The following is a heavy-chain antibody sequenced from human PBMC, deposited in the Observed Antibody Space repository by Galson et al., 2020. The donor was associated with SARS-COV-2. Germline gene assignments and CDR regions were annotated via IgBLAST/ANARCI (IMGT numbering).Heavy chain of an antibody. CDR3: ARIPCSGDTCYPYFFDY. CDR1: GFSLSNARMG. V-gene: IGHV2-26*01. D-gene: IGHD2-15*01. CDR2: IISSDEK. J-gene: IGHJ4*02. Sequence: SGPTLVKPTETLTLTCTFSGFSLSNARMGVSWIRQLTGKAMEWLAHIISSDEKSYSPSLNSRLTISKDTSKSQVVLTMTNMDPVDTGTYYCARIPCSGDTCYPYFFDYWGQGSLVTVSS.